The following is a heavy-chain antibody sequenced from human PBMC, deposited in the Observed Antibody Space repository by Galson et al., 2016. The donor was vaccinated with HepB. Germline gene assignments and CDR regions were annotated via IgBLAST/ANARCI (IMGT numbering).Heavy chain of an antibody. CDR3: ARWVSVYYGMDV. CDR1: GGSITSGGYY. CDR2: IYYTGSA. Sequence: TLSLTCTISGGSITSGGYYWSWIRRRPGKGLEWVGYIYYTGSAYCNPSLTSRVSLSIDTSKTRFSVKLTSVTAADTAAYYCARWVSVYYGMDVWGPGTTVTVSS. J-gene: IGHJ6*02. V-gene: IGHV4-31*03. D-gene: IGHD3-10*01.